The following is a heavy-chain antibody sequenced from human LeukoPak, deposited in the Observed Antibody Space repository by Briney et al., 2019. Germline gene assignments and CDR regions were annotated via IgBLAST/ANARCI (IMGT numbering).Heavy chain of an antibody. D-gene: IGHD3-22*01. V-gene: IGHV1-46*01. CDR1: GYTFTSYY. CDR2: INPSGGST. CDR3: ARDNGDYYDSSGYYYPFDY. J-gene: IGHJ4*02. Sequence: ASVKVSCKASGYTFTSYYMHWVRQAPGQGLEWLGIINPSGGSTSYAQKFQGRVTMTRDTSTSTVYMELSSLRSEDTAVYYCARDNGDYYDSSGYYYPFDYWGPGTLVTVSS.